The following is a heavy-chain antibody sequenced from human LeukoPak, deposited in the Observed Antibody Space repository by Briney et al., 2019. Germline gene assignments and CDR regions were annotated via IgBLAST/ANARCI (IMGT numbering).Heavy chain of an antibody. V-gene: IGHV3-48*03. CDR2: ISNSGSKI. J-gene: IGHJ4*02. CDR3: ARDRQPPAYCSSTSCHGLGF. D-gene: IGHD2-2*01. Sequence: GGSLRLSCAASGFTFNSYFMNWVRQAPGKGLEWISSISNSGSKIFYADSVKGRFTISRDNAKNSLYLHMNSLRAEDTAVYYCARDRQPPAYCSSTSCHGLGFWGPGTLVTVSS. CDR1: GFTFNSYF.